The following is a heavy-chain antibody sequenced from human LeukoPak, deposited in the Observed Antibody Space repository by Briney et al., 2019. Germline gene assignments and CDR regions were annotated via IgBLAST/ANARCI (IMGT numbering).Heavy chain of an antibody. J-gene: IGHJ5*02. Sequence: GGALRLSCATSGFTFSDHYMDWVRQAPGKGLEWVGRSRNKARSYTTEYAASVKDRFTISRDDSENSLHLQMNSLKTEDTAVYFCARSTNFDSQSYTFDLWGQGTLVTVSS. CDR3: ARSTNFDSQSYTFDL. V-gene: IGHV3-72*01. D-gene: IGHD3-10*01. CDR1: GFTFSDHY. CDR2: SRNKARSYTT.